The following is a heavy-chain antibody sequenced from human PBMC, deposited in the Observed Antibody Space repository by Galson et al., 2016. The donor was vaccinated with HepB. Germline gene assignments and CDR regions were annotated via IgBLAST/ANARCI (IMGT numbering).Heavy chain of an antibody. CDR3: TRGTLGSVATTAFDY. D-gene: IGHD4-17*01. CDR1: GDSISNNYW. J-gene: IGHJ4*02. Sequence: SETLSLTCAVSGDSISNNYWWTWVRQFPGQGLEWIGEIYQTGTAHYNPSFTSRATISIDKSKNEISLRLASVTAADTAVYYCTRGTLGSVATTAFDYWGQGTLVTVSS. V-gene: IGHV4-4*02. CDR2: IYQTGTA.